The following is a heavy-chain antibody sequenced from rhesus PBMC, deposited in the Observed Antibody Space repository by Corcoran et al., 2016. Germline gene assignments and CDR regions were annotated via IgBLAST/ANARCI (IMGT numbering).Heavy chain of an antibody. D-gene: IGHD1-32*01. CDR2: IYGSSTTT. Sequence: QVQLQESGPGVVKPSETLSLTCAVSGGSISDNYRWSWIRKPPRKGLEWIGHIYGSSTTTNHNPSPKCRVTISKDTSKNQFSLKLRSVTAADTAVYYCARGGMDYWGQGVLVTVSS. V-gene: IGHV4S10*01. J-gene: IGHJ4*01. CDR3: ARGGMDY. CDR1: GGSISDNYR.